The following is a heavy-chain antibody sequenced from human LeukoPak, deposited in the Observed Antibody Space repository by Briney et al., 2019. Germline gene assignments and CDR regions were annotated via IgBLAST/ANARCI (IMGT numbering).Heavy chain of an antibody. CDR3: ARPVHCSSTSCPPALTDY. V-gene: IGHV5-51*01. CDR1: GYSFTSYW. D-gene: IGHD2-2*01. CDR2: IYPGDSDT. J-gene: IGHJ4*02. Sequence: GESLKISCKGSGYSFTSYWIGWVRQMPGKGLEWMGIIYPGDSDTRYSPSFQGQVTISADKSISTAYLQWSSLKASDTAMYYCARPVHCSSTSCPPALTDYWGQGTLVTVSS.